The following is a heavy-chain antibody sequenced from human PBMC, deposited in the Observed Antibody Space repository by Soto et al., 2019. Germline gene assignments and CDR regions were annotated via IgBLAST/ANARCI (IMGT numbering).Heavy chain of an antibody. V-gene: IGHV4-31*03. D-gene: IGHD3-22*01. Sequence: ILSLTFTVSGGSISSGGYYWSWIRQHPGKGLEWIGYIYYSGSTYYNPSLKSRVTISVDTSKNQFSLKLSSVTAADTAVYYCASDVPDSSGYYSSDYFDYWGQGTLVTVS. CDR1: GGSISSGGYY. CDR2: IYYSGST. J-gene: IGHJ4*02. CDR3: ASDVPDSSGYYSSDYFDY.